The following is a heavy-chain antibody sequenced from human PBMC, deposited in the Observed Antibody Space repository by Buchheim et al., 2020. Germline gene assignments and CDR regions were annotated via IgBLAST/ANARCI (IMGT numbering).Heavy chain of an antibody. CDR1: GFSFSSSG. J-gene: IGHJ6*02. CDR2: ILFDGSNK. V-gene: IGHV3-30*18. CDR3: AKSRESAYQYYYYYGMDV. Sequence: QVQLVESGGDVVQPGRSLRLSCAASGFSFSSSGMHWVRQAPGKGLEWVAIILFDGSNKYYADSVKGRFTISRDNSKNTLYLQMNSLRVEDTAVYYCAKSRESAYQYYYYYGMDVWGQGTT. D-gene: IGHD2-2*01.